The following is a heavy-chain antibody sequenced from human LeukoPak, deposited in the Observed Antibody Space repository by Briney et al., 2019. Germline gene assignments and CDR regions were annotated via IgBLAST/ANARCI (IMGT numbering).Heavy chain of an antibody. V-gene: IGHV3-33*01. Sequence: PGGSLRLSCAASGFTFSSYGMPWVRQAPGKGLEWVAVIWYDGSNKYYADSVKGRFTISRDNSKNTLYLQMNSLRAEDTAVYYCRCTGYYGSGSYYNVPDSDYWGQGTLVTVSS. CDR2: IWYDGSNK. CDR3: RCTGYYGSGSYYNVPDSDY. CDR1: GFTFSSYG. D-gene: IGHD3-10*01. J-gene: IGHJ4*02.